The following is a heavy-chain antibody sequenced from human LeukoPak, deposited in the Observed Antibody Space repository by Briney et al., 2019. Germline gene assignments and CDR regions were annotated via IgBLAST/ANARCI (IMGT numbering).Heavy chain of an antibody. J-gene: IGHJ6*03. Sequence: HRASVKVSCKASGYTFTSYDINWVRQATGQGLEWMGWMNPNSGNTGYAQKFQGRVTITTDESTSTAYMELSSLRSEDTAVYYCARVPGVCRSTSCDYYYYYYMDVWGKGTTVTVSS. CDR2: MNPNSGNT. V-gene: IGHV1-8*01. CDR1: GYTFTSYD. CDR3: ARVPGVCRSTSCDYYYYYYMDV. D-gene: IGHD2-2*01.